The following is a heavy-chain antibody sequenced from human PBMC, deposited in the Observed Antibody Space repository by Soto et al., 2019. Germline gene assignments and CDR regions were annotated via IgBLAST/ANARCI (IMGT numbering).Heavy chain of an antibody. D-gene: IGHD6-6*01. CDR2: IRSKAYGGTT. J-gene: IGHJ5*02. Sequence: GGSLRLSCTASGFTFGDYAMSWFRQAPGKGLEWVGFIRSKAYGGTTEYAASVKGRFTISRDDSKSIAYLQMNSLKTEDTAVYYCTREDSSSFYSWFDPWGQGTLVTVSS. CDR3: TREDSSSFYSWFDP. V-gene: IGHV3-49*03. CDR1: GFTFGDYA.